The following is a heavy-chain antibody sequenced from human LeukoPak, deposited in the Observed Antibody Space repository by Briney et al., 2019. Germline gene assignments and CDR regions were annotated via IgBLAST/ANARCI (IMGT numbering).Heavy chain of an antibody. D-gene: IGHD2-21*02. CDR1: GGSFSGYY. CDR2: INHSGGT. Sequence: SETLPLTCAVYGGSFSGYYWSWIRQPPGKGLEWIGEINHSGGTNYNPSLKSRVTISVDASKNQFSLKLSSVTAADTAVYYCASSWRLRTIEKWGQGTLVTVSS. CDR3: ASSWRLRTIEK. J-gene: IGHJ4*02. V-gene: IGHV4-34*01.